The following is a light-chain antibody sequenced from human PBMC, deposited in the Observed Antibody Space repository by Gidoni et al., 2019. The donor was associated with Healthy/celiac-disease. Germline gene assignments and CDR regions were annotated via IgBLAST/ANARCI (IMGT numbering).Light chain of an antibody. CDR3: QQYNNWPLT. J-gene: IGKJ4*01. CDR1: QSVSCH. V-gene: IGKV3-15*01. Sequence: EIVITHSPATLSVSPGERATLSCRASQSVSCHVAWYQQKPGQAPRLLIDGASTRATGIPARFSGRGSGTEFTLTISRLQSEDFAVYYCQQYNNWPLTFGGGTKVEIK. CDR2: GAS.